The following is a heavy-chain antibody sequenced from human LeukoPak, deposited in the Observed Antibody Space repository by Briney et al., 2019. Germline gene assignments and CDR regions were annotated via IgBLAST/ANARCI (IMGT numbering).Heavy chain of an antibody. V-gene: IGHV4-38-2*02. J-gene: IGHJ4*02. CDR2: IYHSGST. D-gene: IGHD4-17*01. Sequence: SATLSLTCTVSGYSISSGYYWGWIRQPPGKGLEWIGSIYHSGSTYYNPSPKSRVTISVDTSKNQFSLKLSSVTAADTAVYYCARARTTNPDYWGQGTLVTVSS. CDR1: GYSISSGYY. CDR3: ARARTTNPDY.